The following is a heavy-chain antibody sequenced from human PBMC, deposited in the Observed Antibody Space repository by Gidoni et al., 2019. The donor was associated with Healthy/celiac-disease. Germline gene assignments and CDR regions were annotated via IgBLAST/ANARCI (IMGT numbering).Heavy chain of an antibody. V-gene: IGHV3-33*01. Sequence: QVQLVESGGGVGQPGRSLRLSFAASGFPFSSYGMNWVRQAPGKGLEWVAVIWYDGSNKYYADSVKGRFTISRDNSKNTLYLQMNSLRAEDTAVYYCARRYSSGWYYFDYWGQGTLVTVSS. D-gene: IGHD6-19*01. J-gene: IGHJ4*02. CDR1: GFPFSSYG. CDR3: ARRYSSGWYYFDY. CDR2: IWYDGSNK.